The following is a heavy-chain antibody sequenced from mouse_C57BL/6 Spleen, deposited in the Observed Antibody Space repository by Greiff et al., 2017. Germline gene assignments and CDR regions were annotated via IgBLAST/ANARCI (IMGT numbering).Heavy chain of an antibody. Sequence: EVQLQQSGPELVKPGDSVQISCKASGYSFTGYFMNWVMQSHGKSLEWIGRINPYNGDTFYNQKFKGKATLTVDKSSSTAHMELRSLTSEDSAVYYCARGYGSPWYFDVWGTGTTVTVSS. J-gene: IGHJ1*03. D-gene: IGHD1-1*01. CDR2: INPYNGDT. CDR1: GYSFTGYF. CDR3: ARGYGSPWYFDV. V-gene: IGHV1-20*01.